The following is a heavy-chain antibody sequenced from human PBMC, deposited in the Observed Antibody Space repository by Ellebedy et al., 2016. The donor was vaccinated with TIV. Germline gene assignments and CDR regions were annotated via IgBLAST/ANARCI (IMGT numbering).Heavy chain of an antibody. V-gene: IGHV4-34*01. CDR3: ARASVVVAATAYYYGMDV. D-gene: IGHD2-15*01. CDR2: INHSGST. CDR1: GGSFSGYY. J-gene: IGHJ6*02. Sequence: GSLRLSXAVYGGSFSGYYWSWIRQPPGKGLEWIGEINHSGSTNYNPSLKSRVTISVDTSKNQFSLKLSSVTAADTAVYYCARASVVVAATAYYYGMDVWGQGTTVTVSS.